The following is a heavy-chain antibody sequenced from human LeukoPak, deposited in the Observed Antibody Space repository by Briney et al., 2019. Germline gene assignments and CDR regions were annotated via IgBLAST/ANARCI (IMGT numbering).Heavy chain of an antibody. CDR1: GFTFSNYS. J-gene: IGHJ6*03. Sequence: GGSLRLSCAASGFTFSNYSMNWVRQAPGKGLEWVSSISSSSSYIYYADSVKGRFTISRDNAKNLLYLQMNSLRAEDMAVYYCARDPRDELLWFGELYYHYYMDVWGKGTTVTVSS. D-gene: IGHD3-10*01. V-gene: IGHV3-21*01. CDR2: ISSSSSYI. CDR3: ARDPRDELLWFGELYYHYYMDV.